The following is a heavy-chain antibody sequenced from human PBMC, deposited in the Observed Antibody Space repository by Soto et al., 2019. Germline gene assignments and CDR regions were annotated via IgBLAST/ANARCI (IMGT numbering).Heavy chain of an antibody. V-gene: IGHV4-4*02. CDR3: AQNGYYCIDSRGSGTLITDS. J-gene: IGHJ5*01. CDR1: GGSISSGNW. CDR2: IHHSGST. Sequence: QVQLQESGPGLLEPSGTLSLTCAVSGGSISSGNWWCWVRQPPGKGLEWIGEIHHSGSTNYNPSLTSRVTLSVDNSKSQLSLQLSSVTAAGTVVNHCAQNGYYCIDSRGSGTLITDS. D-gene: IGHD3-22*01.